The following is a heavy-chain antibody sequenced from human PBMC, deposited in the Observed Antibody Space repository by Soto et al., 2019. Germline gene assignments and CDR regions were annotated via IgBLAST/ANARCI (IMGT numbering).Heavy chain of an antibody. CDR2: INPILYST. CDR3: ATMKRARLDS. D-gene: IGHD6-25*01. J-gene: IGHJ4*02. Sequence: QEQVVQSGPAMKEPGSSVKVSCRASGIMSSGYGFSWVRQAPGQGLEWVGMINPILYSTHYAQNLQGRVSLSVDKSRDTAYLEVTSLRLEDTAIYFCATMKRARLDSWGRGTVVTVSS. V-gene: IGHV1-69*09. CDR1: GIMSSGYG.